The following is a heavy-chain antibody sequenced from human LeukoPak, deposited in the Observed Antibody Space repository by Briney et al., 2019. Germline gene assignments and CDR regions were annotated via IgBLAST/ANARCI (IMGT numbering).Heavy chain of an antibody. CDR3: ASSAFDWSTYYYGMDV. CDR2: IYTSGST. Sequence: PSETLSLTCTVSGGSISSGGYYWSWIRQHPGKGLEWIGRIYTSGSTNYNPSLKSRVTMSVDTSKNQFSLKLSSVTAADTAVYYCASSAFDWSTYYYGMDVWGQGTTVTVSS. CDR1: GGSISSGGYY. D-gene: IGHD3-9*01. V-gene: IGHV4-61*02. J-gene: IGHJ6*02.